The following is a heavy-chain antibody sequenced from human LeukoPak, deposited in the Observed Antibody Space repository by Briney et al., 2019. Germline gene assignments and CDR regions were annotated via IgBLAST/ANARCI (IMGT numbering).Heavy chain of an antibody. J-gene: IGHJ4*02. CDR1: GDSLSRYY. D-gene: IGHD1-26*01. CDR2: IYYSGSA. V-gene: IGHV4-59*08. CDR3: ARHSRSYYDFDY. Sequence: SETLSLTCTVSGDSLSRYYWSWIRQPPGKGLQWIGYIYYSGSANYNPSLKSRVTISVDTSKNHFALKLSSVTAADTAVYYCARHSRSYYDFDYWGQGTLVTVSS.